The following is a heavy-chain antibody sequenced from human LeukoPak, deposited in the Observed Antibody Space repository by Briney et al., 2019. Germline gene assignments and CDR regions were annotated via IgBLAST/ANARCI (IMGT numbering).Heavy chain of an antibody. Sequence: ASVKASCKASGYTFTSYAMNWVRQAPGQGLEWMGWINTNTGNPTYAQGFTGRFVFSLDTSVSTAYLQISSLKAEDTAVYYCARGYSSSWYYYYYYMDVWGKGTTVTVSS. CDR2: INTNTGNP. D-gene: IGHD6-13*01. CDR3: ARGYSSSWYYYYYYMDV. J-gene: IGHJ6*03. CDR1: GYTFTSYA. V-gene: IGHV7-4-1*02.